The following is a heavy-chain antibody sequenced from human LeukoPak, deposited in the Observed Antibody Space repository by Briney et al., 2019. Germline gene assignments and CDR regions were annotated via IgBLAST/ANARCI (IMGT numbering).Heavy chain of an antibody. V-gene: IGHV1-2*02. D-gene: IGHD3-22*01. Sequence: AASVKVSCKSSGYIFTAYYIHWVRQAPGQGLEWMGCINPNSGGTNYAQKFQGRVTMTRDTSISAAYMELSRLRSDDTAMYYCGREYYDSSGSWFDPWGQGTLVTVSS. CDR3: GREYYDSSGSWFDP. J-gene: IGHJ5*02. CDR1: GYIFTAYY. CDR2: INPNSGGT.